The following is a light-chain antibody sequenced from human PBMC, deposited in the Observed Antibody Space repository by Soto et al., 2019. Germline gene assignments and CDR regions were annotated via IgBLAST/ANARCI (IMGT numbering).Light chain of an antibody. CDR2: WAS. Sequence: DIVMTQSPDSLAVSLGERATINCKSSQSVLYSSNNKDYLAWYQQKPGQPPKLLIYWASTRESGVPDRFSGSGSGTDFTLTINSLPAEDVAVYYCQQYYSTPPTFGPGTKVDFK. CDR3: QQYYSTPPT. CDR1: QSVLYSSNNKDY. V-gene: IGKV4-1*01. J-gene: IGKJ3*01.